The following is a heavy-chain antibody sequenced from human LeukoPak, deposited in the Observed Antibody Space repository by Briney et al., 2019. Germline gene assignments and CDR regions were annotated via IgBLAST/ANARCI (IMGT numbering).Heavy chain of an antibody. V-gene: IGHV3-30*02. CDR2: IRYDGSNK. J-gene: IGHJ4*02. CDR3: ARDEGYSSSWYAY. Sequence: SGGSLRLSCAAPGFTFSGYGMHCVREAPGKGLGWVAFIRYDGSNKYYADSVNGRFPIYRHNSKNTLYLQMNSLRAEDTAVYYSARDEGYSSSWYAYWGEGTVVSVPS. CDR1: GFTFSGYG. D-gene: IGHD6-13*01.